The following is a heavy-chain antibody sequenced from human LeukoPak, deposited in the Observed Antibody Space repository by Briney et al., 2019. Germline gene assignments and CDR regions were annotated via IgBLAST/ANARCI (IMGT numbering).Heavy chain of an antibody. CDR3: ARHTRMWGYFDY. D-gene: IGHD1-26*01. CDR2: LYASGPT. J-gene: IGHJ4*02. V-gene: IGHV4-4*07. CDR1: GVSISTYY. Sequence: SETLSLTCTVSGVSISTYYWSWFRQPAGKGLKWIGRLYASGPTNYNPSLKSRVTMSVDTSKNQLSLNVNSVTVADTAVYFCARHTRMWGYFDYWGQGTLVAVSS.